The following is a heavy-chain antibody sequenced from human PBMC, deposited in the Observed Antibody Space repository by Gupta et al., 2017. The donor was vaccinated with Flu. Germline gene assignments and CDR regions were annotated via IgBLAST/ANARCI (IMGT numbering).Heavy chain of an antibody. CDR3: ARLLSAREDDY. CDR2: ISYSGAT. CDR1: GTSITNFY. V-gene: IGHV4-59*08. D-gene: IGHD3-3*01. J-gene: IGHJ4*02. Sequence: ESGPGLVKPSETLSLTCSVSGTSITNFYWSWIRQAPGKGLEWIGYISYSGATNYNPSLKSRVTISVDSSKSLFSLKLRSVTASDTAVYYCARLLSAREDDYWGQGTLVTVSS.